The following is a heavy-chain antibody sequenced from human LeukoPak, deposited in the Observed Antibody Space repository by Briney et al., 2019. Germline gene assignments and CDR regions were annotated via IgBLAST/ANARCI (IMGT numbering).Heavy chain of an antibody. Sequence: SVKVSCKASGGTFSSYAISWVRQAPGQGLEWMGGIIPIFGTANYAQKFQGRVTITADESTSTAYMELSSLRSEDTAVYYCARDRDYYGSGSYYWFDPWGQGTLVTVSS. CDR2: IIPIFGTA. J-gene: IGHJ5*02. D-gene: IGHD3-10*01. CDR3: ARDRDYYGSGSYYWFDP. CDR1: GGTFSSYA. V-gene: IGHV1-69*01.